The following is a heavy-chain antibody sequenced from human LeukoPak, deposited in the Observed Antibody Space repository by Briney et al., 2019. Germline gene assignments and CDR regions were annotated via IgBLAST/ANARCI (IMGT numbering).Heavy chain of an antibody. D-gene: IGHD2/OR15-2a*01. CDR3: VRVHSTNFYGRFDP. J-gene: IGHJ5*02. CDR2: INSDGTST. Sequence: PGGSLGLSCAASGFTFRNYVIHWVRQAPGKGLVWVSRINSDGTSTSYADSVKGRFTISRDNAKNTLYLQMNSLRAEDTAVYYCVRVHSTNFYGRFDPWGQGTLVTVSS. V-gene: IGHV3-74*01. CDR1: GFTFRNYV.